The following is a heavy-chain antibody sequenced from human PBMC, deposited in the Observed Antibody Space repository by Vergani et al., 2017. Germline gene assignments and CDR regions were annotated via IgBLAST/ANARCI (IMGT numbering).Heavy chain of an antibody. CDR1: GYTFTGYY. D-gene: IGHD2-15*01. V-gene: IGHV1-2*02. CDR2: INPNRGGT. J-gene: IGHJ4*02. Sequence: QVQLVQSGAEVKKPGASVKVSCKASGYTFTGYYMHWVRQAPGQGLELMGWINPNRGGTNYAQKFQGRVTMTRDTSISTAYMELGRLRSDDTAVYYCAKEGGGYCSGGTCYPEYWGQGTLVIVSS. CDR3: AKEGGGYCSGGTCYPEY.